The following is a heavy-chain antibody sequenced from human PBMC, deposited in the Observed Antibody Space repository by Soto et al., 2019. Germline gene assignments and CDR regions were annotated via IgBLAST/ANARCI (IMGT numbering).Heavy chain of an antibody. CDR3: TRGGAARPDY. Sequence: DVVLVNSGGGFVRPGESLRLSCGASGFRFTSFGMNWVRQGPGKGLEWLSYISGLSATTYYADSVRGRFTVSRDNDMNLVFLQLNNLGGDGTAVYYCTRGGAARPDYWGQGSRVVVSS. CDR1: GFRFTSFG. CDR2: ISGLSATT. D-gene: IGHD2-15*01. V-gene: IGHV3-48*04. J-gene: IGHJ4*02.